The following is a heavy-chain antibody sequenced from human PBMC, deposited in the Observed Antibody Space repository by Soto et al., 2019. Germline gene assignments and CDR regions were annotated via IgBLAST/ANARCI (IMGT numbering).Heavy chain of an antibody. V-gene: IGHV1-2*02. CDR3: AREVGQWLARGDY. CDR1: GYTFTGYY. Sequence: QVQLVQSGAEVKKPGASVKVSCKASGYTFTGYYMHWVRQAPGQGLEWMGWINPNSGGTNYAQKCQGRVTMTRATALSTTDMELSRLRSDDKAVYYCAREVGQWLARGDYWGQGPLVTVSS. CDR2: INPNSGGT. D-gene: IGHD6-19*01. J-gene: IGHJ4*02.